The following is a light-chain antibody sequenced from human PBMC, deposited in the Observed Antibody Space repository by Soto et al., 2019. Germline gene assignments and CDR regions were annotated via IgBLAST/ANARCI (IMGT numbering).Light chain of an antibody. V-gene: IGKV1-5*02. CDR2: DAS. CDR3: QHYESYSWT. J-gene: IGKJ1*01. CDR1: QSIRTW. Sequence: DIQMTQSPSSLSASVGDRVTIICRASQSIRTWLAWYQRKPGRAPKLLIYDASSWAGGVPSRFTGSGSGTEFTLTISSLQPDDFATYYCQHYESYSWTFGQGTKVDIK.